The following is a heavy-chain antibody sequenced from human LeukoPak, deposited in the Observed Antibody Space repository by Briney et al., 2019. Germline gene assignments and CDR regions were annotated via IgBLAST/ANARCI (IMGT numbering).Heavy chain of an antibody. Sequence: ASVKVSCKTSGYIFTGHYLHWVRQAPGQGLEWMGWINPNSGDTNYPQKFQGKISMTADTSTSTAYMELRRLRSDDTAVYYCAKGFDAADYYWGQGGFDFWGQGTKVIVSS. D-gene: IGHD3-16*01. J-gene: IGHJ3*01. CDR3: AKGFDAADYYWGQGGFDF. CDR1: GYIFTGHY. CDR2: INPNSGDT. V-gene: IGHV1-2*02.